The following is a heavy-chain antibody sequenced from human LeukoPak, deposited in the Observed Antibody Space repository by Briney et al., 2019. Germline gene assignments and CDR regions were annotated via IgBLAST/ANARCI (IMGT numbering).Heavy chain of an antibody. CDR2: ISDSGGST. CDR3: AKDLSSGTGRGFDY. D-gene: IGHD3/OR15-3a*01. J-gene: IGHJ4*02. V-gene: IGHV3-23*01. Sequence: PGGSLRLSCAASGFTFSSYAMSWVRQAPGKGLEWVSTISDSGGSTYYADSVKGRFTISRDNSKNTLYLQMNSLRAEDTALYYCAKDLSSGTGRGFDYWGQGTLVSVSS. CDR1: GFTFSSYA.